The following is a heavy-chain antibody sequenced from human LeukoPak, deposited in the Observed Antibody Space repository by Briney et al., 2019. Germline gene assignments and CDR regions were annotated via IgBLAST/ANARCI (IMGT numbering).Heavy chain of an antibody. CDR2: IYYSGST. CDR1: GGSISSSSYS. Sequence: SETLSLTCTVSGGSISSSSYSWGWIRQPPGKGLEWIGSIYYSGSTYYNPSLKSRVTISVDTSKNQFSLKLSSVTAADTAVYYCARLDIVVVVAAKDESWFDPWGQGTLVTVSS. D-gene: IGHD2-15*01. J-gene: IGHJ5*02. V-gene: IGHV4-39*01. CDR3: ARLDIVVVVAAKDESWFDP.